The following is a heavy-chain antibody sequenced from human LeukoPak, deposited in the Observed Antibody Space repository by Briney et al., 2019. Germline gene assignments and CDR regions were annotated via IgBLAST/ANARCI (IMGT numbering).Heavy chain of an antibody. CDR3: ASESPGIANNWFDP. Sequence: GGSLRLSCAASGFTFSSYAMHWVRQAPGQGLEWMGWINPNSGGTNYAQKFQGRVTMTRDTSISTAYMELSRLRSDDTAVYYCASESPGIANNWFDPWGQGTLVTVSS. V-gene: IGHV1-2*02. CDR1: GFTFSSYA. CDR2: INPNSGGT. D-gene: IGHD6-13*01. J-gene: IGHJ5*02.